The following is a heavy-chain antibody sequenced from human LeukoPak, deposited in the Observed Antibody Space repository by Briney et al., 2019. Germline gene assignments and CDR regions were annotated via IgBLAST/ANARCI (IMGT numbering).Heavy chain of an antibody. CDR1: RYTFTSYY. D-gene: IGHD2-2*01. Sequence: GSSVKVSCKASRYTFTSYYMHWVRQAPAQGLEWIGIINPSLCSTSYAQKSQGRVTMTRDTSTSTVYMELSSLRSEDTAVYYCARVSESGYCSSTSCRTHNWFDPWGQGTLVTVSS. CDR3: ARVSESGYCSSTSCRTHNWFDP. CDR2: INPSLCST. V-gene: IGHV1-46*01. J-gene: IGHJ5*02.